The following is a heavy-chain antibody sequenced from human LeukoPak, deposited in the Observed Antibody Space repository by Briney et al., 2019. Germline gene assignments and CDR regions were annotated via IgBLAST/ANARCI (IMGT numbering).Heavy chain of an antibody. J-gene: IGHJ4*02. CDR1: TFTFSSYS. Sequence: GGSLRLSCATSTFTFSSYSMNWLRQAPGKGLEWVSYSEYSGTTSYYADSVKGRFTVSRDNAKNSLYLQMSSLRDEDTAVYYCARILGFTLDYWGQGTLVTVSS. V-gene: IGHV3-48*02. CDR3: ARILGFTLDY. CDR2: SEYSGTTS.